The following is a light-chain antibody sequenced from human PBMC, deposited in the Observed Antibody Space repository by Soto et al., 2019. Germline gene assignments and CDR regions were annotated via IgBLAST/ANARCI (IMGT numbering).Light chain of an antibody. CDR1: QSISSY. CDR3: KQYNSYSLT. V-gene: IGKV1-39*01. J-gene: IGKJ1*01. Sequence: DIQRTQSPSSLSASVGDRVTITCRASQSISSYLNWYQQKPGKAPKILIYAASSLQSGVPSRFSGSGSGTDFTLTISSLQPDEFATYYCKQYNSYSLTVGQGNKVDIK. CDR2: AAS.